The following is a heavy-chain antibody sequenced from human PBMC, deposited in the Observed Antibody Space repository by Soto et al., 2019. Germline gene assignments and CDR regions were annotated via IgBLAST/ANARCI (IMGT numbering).Heavy chain of an antibody. D-gene: IGHD3-16*01. Sequence: QVQLVQSGAEVKKPGASIKVSCKTSGYIFINYAITWVRQAPGQGLEWMGWTNAYDGNTNYAENLQGRVTMTTDTSTTTAYMESRSLRPDDTAVYYCARGPHYYDSWRPSWSTADWGQGTLVTVSS. CDR2: TNAYDGNT. CDR1: GYIFINYA. V-gene: IGHV1-18*04. J-gene: IGHJ4*02. CDR3: ARGPHYYDSWRPSWSTAD.